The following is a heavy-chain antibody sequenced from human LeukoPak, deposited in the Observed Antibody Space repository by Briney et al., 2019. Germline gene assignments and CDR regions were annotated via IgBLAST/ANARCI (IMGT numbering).Heavy chain of an antibody. Sequence: GGSLRLSCAASGFTFSSYSMNWVRQAPGKGLEWVSSISSSSSYIYYADSVKGRFTISRDNAKNSLYLQMNNLRAEDTAVYYCARDLAAAGTRGLDYWGQGTLVTVSS. CDR2: ISSSSSYI. CDR3: ARDLAAAGTRGLDY. V-gene: IGHV3-21*01. J-gene: IGHJ4*02. D-gene: IGHD6-13*01. CDR1: GFTFSSYS.